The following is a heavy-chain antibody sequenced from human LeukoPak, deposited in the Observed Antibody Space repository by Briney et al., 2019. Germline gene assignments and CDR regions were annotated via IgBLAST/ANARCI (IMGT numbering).Heavy chain of an antibody. CDR3: ARVSWFPGTSYYYMDV. Sequence: SETLSLTCTVSGGSISSYYWSWIRQPPGKGLEWIGYIYYSGTTNYNPSLKSRVTISVDTSKNQFSLKLSSVTAADTAVYYCARVSWFPGTSYYYMDVWGKGTTVTISS. CDR2: IYYSGTT. D-gene: IGHD1-1*01. J-gene: IGHJ6*03. CDR1: GGSISSYY. V-gene: IGHV4-59*01.